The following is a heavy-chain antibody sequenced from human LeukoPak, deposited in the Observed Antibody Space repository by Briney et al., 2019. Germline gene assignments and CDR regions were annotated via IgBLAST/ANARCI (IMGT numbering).Heavy chain of an antibody. CDR2: IYYSGST. CDR1: GGSISNYY. J-gene: IGHJ4*02. D-gene: IGHD5-12*01. V-gene: IGHV4-59*01. CDR3: ARVSGYDWESFYDY. Sequence: PSETLSLTCTVSGGSISNYYWNWIRQPPGKGLELIGYIYYSGSTNYNPSLKSRVTISVDTSKNQFSLKLSSVTAADTAVYYCARVSGYDWESFYDYWGQGTLVTVSS.